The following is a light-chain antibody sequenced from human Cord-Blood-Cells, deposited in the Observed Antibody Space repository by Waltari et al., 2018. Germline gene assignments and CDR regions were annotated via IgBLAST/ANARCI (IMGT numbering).Light chain of an antibody. CDR2: DVS. Sequence: QSALTQPASVSGSPGQSITISCTGTSSDVGGYNYVSWYQQHPGKAPKLMLYDVSNRTSGVSNRFSGSKSGKTASLTISGLQAEDEADYYCSSYTSSSTLYVFGTGTKVTVL. CDR3: SSYTSSSTLYV. V-gene: IGLV2-14*01. CDR1: SSDVGGYNY. J-gene: IGLJ1*01.